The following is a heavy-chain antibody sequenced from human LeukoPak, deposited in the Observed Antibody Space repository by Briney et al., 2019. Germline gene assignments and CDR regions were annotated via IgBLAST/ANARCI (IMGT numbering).Heavy chain of an antibody. Sequence: ASVKVSCKASGYTFTSHDFNWVRQAPGQGSEWLGWMNPNSGDTGYAQRFQGRVSMTRDTSITTAYMELSSLRSDDTAIYYCARNTPNYGDFDFWGQGTLVTVSS. CDR2: MNPNSGDT. CDR3: ARNTPNYGDFDF. J-gene: IGHJ4*02. D-gene: IGHD4-17*01. CDR1: GYTFTSHD. V-gene: IGHV1-8*01.